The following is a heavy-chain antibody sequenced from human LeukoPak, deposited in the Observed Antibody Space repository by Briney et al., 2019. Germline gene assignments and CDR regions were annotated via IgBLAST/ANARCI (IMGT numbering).Heavy chain of an antibody. Sequence: PSETLSLTCAVSGGSISSGGYSWSWIRQPPGKGLEWIGEINHSGSTNYNPSLKSRVTISVDTSKNQFSLKLSSVTAADTAVYYCARLRMGQTKYYDFWSGYYTGIGPGSFDYWGQGTLVTVSS. CDR2: INHSGST. CDR1: GGSISSGGYS. CDR3: ARLRMGQTKYYDFWSGYYTGIGPGSFDY. V-gene: IGHV4-34*01. J-gene: IGHJ4*02. D-gene: IGHD3-3*01.